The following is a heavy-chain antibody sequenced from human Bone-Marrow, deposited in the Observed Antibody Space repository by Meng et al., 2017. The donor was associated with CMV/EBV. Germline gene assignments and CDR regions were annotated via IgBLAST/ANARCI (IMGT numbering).Heavy chain of an antibody. V-gene: IGHV4-4*02. Sequence: SETLSLTCAVSGGSISSSNWWGWVRQPPGKGLEWIGEIYHSGSTNYNPSLKSRVTISVDKSKNQFSLKLSSVTAADTAVYYCAREDIVVVPAALKGYNWFDPWGQGTLVTVSS. D-gene: IGHD2-2*01. CDR1: GGSISSSNW. J-gene: IGHJ5*02. CDR2: IYHSGST. CDR3: AREDIVVVPAALKGYNWFDP.